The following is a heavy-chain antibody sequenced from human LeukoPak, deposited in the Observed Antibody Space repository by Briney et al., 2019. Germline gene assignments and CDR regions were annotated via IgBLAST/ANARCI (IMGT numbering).Heavy chain of an antibody. CDR1: GFTLSSYD. J-gene: IGHJ4*02. D-gene: IGHD3-22*01. CDR2: ISYDGSNK. CDR3: AKDYYDSSGYPGGCFDY. Sequence: GGSLRLSCAASGFTLSSYDMHWVRQAPGKGLEWVAVISYDGSNKYYADSVKGRFTISRDNSKDTLYLQMNSLRAEDTAVYYCAKDYYDSSGYPGGCFDYWGQGTLVTVSS. V-gene: IGHV3-30*18.